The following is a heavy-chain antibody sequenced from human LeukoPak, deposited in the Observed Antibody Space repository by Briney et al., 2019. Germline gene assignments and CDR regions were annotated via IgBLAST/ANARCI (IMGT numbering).Heavy chain of an antibody. Sequence: GASVKVSCKASGYTFTSYAMNWVRQAPGQGLEWMGWINPNSGGTNYAQKFQGRVTMTRDTSISTAYMELSRLRSDDTAVYYCARGSSYGFSMGYWGQGTLVTVSS. D-gene: IGHD5-18*01. J-gene: IGHJ4*02. CDR1: GYTFTSYA. CDR3: ARGSSYGFSMGY. CDR2: INPNSGGT. V-gene: IGHV1-2*02.